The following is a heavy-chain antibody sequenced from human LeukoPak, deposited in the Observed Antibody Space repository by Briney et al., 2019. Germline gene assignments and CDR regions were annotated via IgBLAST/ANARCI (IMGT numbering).Heavy chain of an antibody. D-gene: IGHD2-15*01. V-gene: IGHV3-15*01. CDR3: TTRRQDGW. Sequence: PGGSLRLSCVGSGFTFSDAWMGWVRQAPGKGLEWVGRIKSKSDGGTIDYAAPVKGRVTISRDDSRNTLYLQMNSLKTEDTAVYYCTTRRQDGWWGQGTLVTVS. CDR1: GFTFSDAW. CDR2: IKSKSDGGTI. J-gene: IGHJ4*02.